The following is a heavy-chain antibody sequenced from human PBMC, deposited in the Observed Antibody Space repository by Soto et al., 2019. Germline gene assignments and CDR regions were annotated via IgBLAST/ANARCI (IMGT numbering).Heavy chain of an antibody. CDR2: ISSSSSTI. Sequence: GGFLRLSCAASGFTFSSYSMNWVRQAPGKGLEWVSYISSSSSTIYYADSVKGRFTISRDNAKNSLYLQMNSLRDEDTAVYYCARGPRRGYSYGGYWGQGTLVTVSS. D-gene: IGHD5-18*01. V-gene: IGHV3-48*02. CDR3: ARGPRRGYSYGGY. CDR1: GFTFSSYS. J-gene: IGHJ4*02.